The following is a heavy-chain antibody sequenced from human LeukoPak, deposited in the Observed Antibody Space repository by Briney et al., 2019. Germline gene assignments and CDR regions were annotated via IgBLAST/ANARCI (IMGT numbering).Heavy chain of an antibody. Sequence: GRSLRLSCAVSGFTFDDYAMHWVRQVPGKGLEWVSGINWNSDSIGYADSVKGRFTISRDNAKNTLYLQMNSLRADDTAVYYCARSMYCGGDCYYYFDYWGQGTLVTVAS. D-gene: IGHD2-21*02. CDR3: ARSMYCGGDCYYYFDY. V-gene: IGHV3-9*01. CDR1: GFTFDDYA. CDR2: INWNSDSI. J-gene: IGHJ4*02.